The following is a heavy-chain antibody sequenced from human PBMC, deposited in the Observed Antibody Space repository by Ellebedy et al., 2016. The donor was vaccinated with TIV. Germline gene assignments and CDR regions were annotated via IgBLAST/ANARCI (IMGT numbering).Heavy chain of an antibody. V-gene: IGHV1-46*01. CDR1: GYTFTSYY. D-gene: IGHD2-21*02. Sequence: AASVKVSCKASGYTFTSYYMHWVRQAPGQGLEWMGIIDPRGGSTSYAPKFQDRVTMTRDTSASTLYMHPTSLTSDDTAVYYCARSFSDLVVTAISVWGQGTLVTVSS. CDR3: ARSFSDLVVTAISV. J-gene: IGHJ4*02. CDR2: IDPRGGST.